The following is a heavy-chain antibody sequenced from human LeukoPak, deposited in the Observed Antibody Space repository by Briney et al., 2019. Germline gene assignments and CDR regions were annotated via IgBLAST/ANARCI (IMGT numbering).Heavy chain of an antibody. CDR2: IYYSGST. V-gene: IGHV4-61*01. CDR1: SYSISSGYY. CDR3: ARRTYFYDSSGYYFDY. D-gene: IGHD3-22*01. J-gene: IGHJ4*02. Sequence: PSETLSLTCAVSSYSISSGYYWSWIRPPPGKGLECIGYIYYSGSTNYNPSLKSRVTISVDTSKNHFSLKLSSVTAADTAVYYCARRTYFYDSSGYYFDYWGQGTLVTVSS.